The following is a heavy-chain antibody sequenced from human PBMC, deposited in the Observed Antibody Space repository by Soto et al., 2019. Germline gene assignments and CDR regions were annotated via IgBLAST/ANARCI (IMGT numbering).Heavy chain of an antibody. CDR2: SRNRAYSYTT. CDR1: GLTFSSYA. D-gene: IGHD1-26*01. V-gene: IGHV3-72*01. Sequence: GGSLRLSCAASGLTFSSYAMSWVRQAPGKGLEWVGRSRNRAYSYTTQYTTTVKGRFFISRDDSRNALYLQMNRMKVVGTAMYFCARDMWERGALHIWGQETMVTVSS. J-gene: IGHJ3*02. CDR3: ARDMWERGALHI.